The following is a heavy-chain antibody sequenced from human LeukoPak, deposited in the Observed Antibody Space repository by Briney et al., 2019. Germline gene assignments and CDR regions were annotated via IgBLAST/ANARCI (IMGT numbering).Heavy chain of an antibody. J-gene: IGHJ6*02. Sequence: GASVKVSCKASGYTFTGYYMHWVRQAPGQGLEWMGWINPNSGGTNYAQKFQGRVTMTRDTSISTAYMELSRLRSDDTAVYYCARDPYSSSWYPRSYYYYGMDVWGQGTTVTVSS. CDR2: INPNSGGT. D-gene: IGHD6-13*01. V-gene: IGHV1-2*02. CDR3: ARDPYSSSWYPRSYYYYGMDV. CDR1: GYTFTGYY.